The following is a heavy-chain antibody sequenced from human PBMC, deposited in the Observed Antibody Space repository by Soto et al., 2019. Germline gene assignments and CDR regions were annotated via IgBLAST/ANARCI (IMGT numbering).Heavy chain of an antibody. D-gene: IGHD3-16*02. V-gene: IGHV3-30*14. Sequence: QVQLVESGGGVVQPGRSLRLSCAASRFTFSGYIMHWVRQAPGKGLEWVSSTSHDGTNKYYLDSVKGRFTISRDNAKNMLFLQRSSLRPEDTAVYYCAIVAAFGGVIALPPTWGQGTMVTVSS. J-gene: IGHJ3*01. CDR2: TSHDGTNK. CDR3: AIVAAFGGVIALPPT. CDR1: RFTFSGYI.